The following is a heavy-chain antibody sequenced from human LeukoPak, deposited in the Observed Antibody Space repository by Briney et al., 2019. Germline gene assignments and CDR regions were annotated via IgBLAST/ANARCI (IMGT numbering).Heavy chain of an antibody. V-gene: IGHV3-21*01. CDR3: ARGNYYGSGSPLEGGRYYYYGMDV. J-gene: IGHJ6*02. Sequence: GGSLRLSCAASGLTGSHNYVSWVRQAPGKGLEWVSSISSSSSYIYYADSVKGRFTISRDNAKNSLYLQMNSLRAEDTAVYYCARGNYYGSGSPLEGGRYYYYGMDVWGQGTTVTVSS. CDR2: ISSSSSYI. CDR1: GLTGSHNY. D-gene: IGHD3-10*01.